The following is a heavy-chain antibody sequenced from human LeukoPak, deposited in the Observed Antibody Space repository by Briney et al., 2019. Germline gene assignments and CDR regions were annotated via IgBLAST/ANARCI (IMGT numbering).Heavy chain of an antibody. V-gene: IGHV3-48*03. J-gene: IGHJ4*02. CDR2: ISSSGITI. Sequence: GGSLRLSCAASGFFVSSFEVNWVRQSPGKGLEWVSYISSSGITIYYADSVKDRLTISRDNAKNSLYLQMNSLRAEDTAVYYCAREMGGYPFDYWGQGTLVTVSS. D-gene: IGHD5-12*01. CDR1: GFFVSSFE. CDR3: AREMGGYPFDY.